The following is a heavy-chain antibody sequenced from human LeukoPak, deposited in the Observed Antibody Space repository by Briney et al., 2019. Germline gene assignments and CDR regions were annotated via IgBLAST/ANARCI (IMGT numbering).Heavy chain of an antibody. CDR2: IKQDGSEK. J-gene: IGHJ4*02. V-gene: IGHV3-7*01. D-gene: IGHD2-21*01. CDR3: ARDLEGHICYFDY. Sequence: PGGSLRLSCAASGFTFSSYGMHWVRQAPGKGLEWVANIKQDGSEKYYVDSVKGRFTISRDNAKNSLYLQMNSLRAEDTAVYYCARDLEGHICYFDYWGQGTLVTVSS. CDR1: GFTFSSYG.